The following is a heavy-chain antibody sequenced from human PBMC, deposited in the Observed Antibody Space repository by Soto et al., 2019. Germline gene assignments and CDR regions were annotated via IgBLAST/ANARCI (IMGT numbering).Heavy chain of an antibody. CDR2: IYYSGST. V-gene: IGHV4-31*03. Sequence: QVQLQESGPGLVKPSQTVSLTCTVSGHSVISGGYHWSWVRLHPGKGLEWIGNIYYSGSTWYNPSLKSRLTISLDSSKNQFSLTVNSVTAADTAVYYCARAPIPNWNYYGMDVWGQGTTVTVSS. CDR3: ARAPIPNWNYYGMDV. D-gene: IGHD1-1*01. J-gene: IGHJ6*02. CDR1: GHSVISGGYH.